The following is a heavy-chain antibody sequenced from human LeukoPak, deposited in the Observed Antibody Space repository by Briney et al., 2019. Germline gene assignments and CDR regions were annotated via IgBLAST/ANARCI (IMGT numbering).Heavy chain of an antibody. D-gene: IGHD6-6*01. V-gene: IGHV3-30*02. CDR2: IRYDGSKK. Sequence: GGSLRLSCAASGFTFSSYGMHWVRQAPGKGLEWVAFIRYDGSKKYYADSVKGRFTISRDNSKNTLYLQMNSLRDEGTAVYYCAKDRRAYTSSSGLDSWGQGTLVTVSS. J-gene: IGHJ5*01. CDR1: GFTFSSYG. CDR3: AKDRRAYTSSSGLDS.